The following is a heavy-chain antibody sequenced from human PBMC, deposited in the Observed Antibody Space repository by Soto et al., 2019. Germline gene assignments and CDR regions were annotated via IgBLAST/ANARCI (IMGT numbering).Heavy chain of an antibody. J-gene: IGHJ5*02. CDR3: ARRNIVVVVAAGDNWFDP. CDR2: IYYSGST. Sequence: QLQLQESGPGLVKPSETLSLTCTVSGGSISSSSYYWGWIRQPPGKGLEWIGSIYYSGSTYYNPSLKSRVTISVDTSKTQFSLKLSSVTAADTDVYYCARRNIVVVVAAGDNWFDPWGQGTLVTVSS. V-gene: IGHV4-39*01. CDR1: GGSISSSSYY. D-gene: IGHD2-15*01.